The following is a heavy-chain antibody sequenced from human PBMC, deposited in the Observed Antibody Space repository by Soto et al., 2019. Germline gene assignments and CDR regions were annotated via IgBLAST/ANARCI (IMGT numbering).Heavy chain of an antibody. CDR1: GFTFSSYS. CDR3: GRAGYSGSYFWFDP. D-gene: IGHD1-26*01. Sequence: GGSLRLSCAASGFTFSSYSMNWVRQAPGKGLEWVSYISSSSSTIYYADSVKGRFTISRDNAKNSQYLQMNSLRDEDTAVYYCGRAGYSGSYFWFDPWGQGTLVTVSS. CDR2: ISSSSSTI. J-gene: IGHJ5*02. V-gene: IGHV3-48*02.